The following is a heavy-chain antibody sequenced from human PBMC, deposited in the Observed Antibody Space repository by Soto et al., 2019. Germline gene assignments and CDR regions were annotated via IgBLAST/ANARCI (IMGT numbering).Heavy chain of an antibody. J-gene: IGHJ4*02. V-gene: IGHV3-21*01. CDR3: ARDMWSSSSPYWY. D-gene: IGHD6-6*01. CDR1: GFTFSSYS. CDR2: ISSSSSYI. Sequence: PGGSLRLSCAASGFTFSSYSMNWVRQAPGKGLEWVSSISSSSSYIYYADSVKGRFTISRDNAKNSLYLQMNSLRAEDTAVYYCARDMWSSSSPYWYWGQGTLVTVSS.